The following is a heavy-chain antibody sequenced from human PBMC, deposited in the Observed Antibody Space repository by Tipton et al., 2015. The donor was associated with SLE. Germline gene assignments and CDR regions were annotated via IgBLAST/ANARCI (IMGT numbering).Heavy chain of an antibody. J-gene: IGHJ4*02. V-gene: IGHV1-8*01. D-gene: IGHD3-22*01. CDR1: GYTFTTYE. Sequence: QSGAEVKKPGASVKVSCKASGYTFTTYELNWVRQATGHGLEWMGWVNPNTENRAYAQKFQGRVTMTRDISMTTVYMELSSLRSDDTAVYYCARDRTYCASALCVFDFWGQGTLVTVSS. CDR3: ARDRTYCASALCVFDF. CDR2: VNPNTENR.